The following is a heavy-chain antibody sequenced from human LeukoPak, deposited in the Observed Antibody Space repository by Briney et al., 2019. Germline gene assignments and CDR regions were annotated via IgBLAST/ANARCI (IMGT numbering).Heavy chain of an antibody. D-gene: IGHD6-19*01. V-gene: IGHV3-7*01. CDR2: IKQDGREK. J-gene: IGHJ5*02. CDR3: ARGAQWLVDQYQKGP. Sequence: GGSLRLSCAPSGFTFSSYWMSWVRQAPGKGLEWVANIKQDGREKYYVDSVTGRFTISRDNAKNSLYLQMISLRAEDTAVYYCARGAQWLVDQYQKGPWGQGTLVTVSS. CDR1: GFTFSSYW.